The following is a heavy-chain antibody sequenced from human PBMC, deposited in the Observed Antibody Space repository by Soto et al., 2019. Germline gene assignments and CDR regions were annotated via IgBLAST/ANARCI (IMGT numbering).Heavy chain of an antibody. CDR2: VYYSGTT. CDR1: GGSISSYY. D-gene: IGHD6-19*01. CDR3: ARHTTARYTSAWSN. Sequence: PSETLSLTCTVSGGSISSYYWSWIRQPPGKGLEWIGCVYYSGTTNYNPSLKSRVTISVDTSKKQISLKLSTVTAADTAFYYCARHTTARYTSAWSNWGQGTLVTVSS. J-gene: IGHJ4*02. V-gene: IGHV4-59*08.